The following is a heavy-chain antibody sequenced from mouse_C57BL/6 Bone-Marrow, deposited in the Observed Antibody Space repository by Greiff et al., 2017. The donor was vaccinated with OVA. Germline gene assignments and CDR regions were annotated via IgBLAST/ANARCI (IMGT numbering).Heavy chain of an antibody. CDR3: ASRLVYYFDY. CDR1: GYAFSSSW. Sequence: ESGPELVKPGASVKISCKASGYAFSSSWMNWVKQRPGKGLEWIGRIYPGDGDTNYNGKFKGKATLTADKSSSTAYMQLSILTSEDSAVYFCASRLVYYFDYEDQGTALTVSS. J-gene: IGHJ2*01. D-gene: IGHD2-2*01. V-gene: IGHV1-82*01. CDR2: IYPGDGDT.